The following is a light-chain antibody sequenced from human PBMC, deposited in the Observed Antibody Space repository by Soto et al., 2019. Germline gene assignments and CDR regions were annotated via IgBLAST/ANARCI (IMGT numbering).Light chain of an antibody. CDR3: QQYGRSPWT. V-gene: IGKV3-20*01. CDR1: QTVSSIY. Sequence: EIVLTQSPGTLSLSPGDRATLSFRASQTVSSIYLAWYQQKPGQAPRLLIYDASSRATGIPDRFSGSGSGTDFTLTISRLEPEDFAVYYCQQYGRSPWTFGQGTKVDIK. J-gene: IGKJ1*01. CDR2: DAS.